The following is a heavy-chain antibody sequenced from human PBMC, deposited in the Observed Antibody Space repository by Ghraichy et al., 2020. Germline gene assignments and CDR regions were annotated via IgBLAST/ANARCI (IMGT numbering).Heavy chain of an antibody. D-gene: IGHD3-10*01. Sequence: SETLSLTCTVSGGSISSGSYYWSWIRQPAGKGLEWIVRIYTSGSTNYNPSLKSRVTISVDTSKNQFSLKLSSVTAADTAVYYCARSSRGNYYYYGMDVWGQGTTVTVSS. J-gene: IGHJ6*02. CDR1: GGSISSGSYY. CDR3: ARSSRGNYYYYGMDV. CDR2: IYTSGST. V-gene: IGHV4-61*02.